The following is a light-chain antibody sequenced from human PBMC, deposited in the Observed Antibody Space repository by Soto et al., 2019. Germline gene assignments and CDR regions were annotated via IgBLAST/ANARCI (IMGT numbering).Light chain of an antibody. CDR1: QVIGND. V-gene: IGKV1-6*01. Sequence: AIQMTQSPSSLSASVGDRVTISCRASQVIGNDLAWYQQKPGKAPRLLIFAASNLQSGVPSRFSGSGSGTDFTLTISRLQPEDVATYYCQQVDSYPRTFGQGTKVDIK. J-gene: IGKJ1*01. CDR3: QQVDSYPRT. CDR2: AAS.